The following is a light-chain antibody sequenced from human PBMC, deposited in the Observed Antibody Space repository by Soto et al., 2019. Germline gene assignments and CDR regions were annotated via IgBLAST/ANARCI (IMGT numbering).Light chain of an antibody. J-gene: IGLJ1*01. Sequence: QSALAQPASVSGSPGQSITISCTGSSSDIGDYDYVSWYQQHPGKAPKVLISEVSNRPSDVSNRFSGSKSGNTASLTISGLQAEDEADYYCNSYATGNTRVFGTGTKVTVL. V-gene: IGLV2-14*01. CDR2: EVS. CDR1: SSDIGDYDY. CDR3: NSYATGNTRV.